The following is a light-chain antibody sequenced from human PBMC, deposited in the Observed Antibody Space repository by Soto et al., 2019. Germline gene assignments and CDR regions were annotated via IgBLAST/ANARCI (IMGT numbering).Light chain of an antibody. CDR2: GAS. CDR3: QQYGSSLPIT. CDR1: QSVSSSY. V-gene: IGKV3-20*01. Sequence: EIVLTQSPGTLSLSPGERATLSCRASQSVSSSYLAWYQQKPGQAPRLLIYGASSRATGIPDRFSGSGSGTDFTLTISRLEPEDFAVYYCQQYGSSLPITFGHGTRLESK. J-gene: IGKJ5*01.